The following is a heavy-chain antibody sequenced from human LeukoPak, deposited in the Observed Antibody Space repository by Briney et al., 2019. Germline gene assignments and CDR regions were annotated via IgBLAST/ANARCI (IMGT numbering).Heavy chain of an antibody. CDR1: GFTFSTSW. CDR3: AKGGRGVTTPMDY. CDR2: MNRDGSEK. J-gene: IGHJ4*02. V-gene: IGHV3-7*03. D-gene: IGHD4-17*01. Sequence: GGSLRLSCAASGFTFSTSWMSWVRQAPGKGLEWVANMNRDGSEKYYVDSVKGRFTISRDNAENSLYLQMNSLRAEDTAVYYCAKGGRGVTTPMDYWGQGTLVTVSS.